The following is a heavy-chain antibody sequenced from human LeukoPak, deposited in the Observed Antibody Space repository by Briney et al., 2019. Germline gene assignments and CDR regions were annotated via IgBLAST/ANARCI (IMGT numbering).Heavy chain of an antibody. CDR3: ARDLGSITIFGVVTPRYYYMDV. J-gene: IGHJ6*03. Sequence: TSETLSLTCTVSGGSISSGSYYWSWIRQPAGKGLEWIGRIYTSGSTNYNPSLKSRVTISVDTSKNQFSLKLSSVTAADTAVYYCARDLGSITIFGVVTPRYYYMDVWGKGTTVTVSS. CDR2: IYTSGST. V-gene: IGHV4-61*02. D-gene: IGHD3-3*01. CDR1: GGSISSGSYY.